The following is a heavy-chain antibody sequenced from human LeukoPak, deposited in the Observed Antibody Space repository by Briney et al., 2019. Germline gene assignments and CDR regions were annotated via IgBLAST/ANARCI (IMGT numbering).Heavy chain of an antibody. CDR2: ISSSGDST. V-gene: IGHV3-23*01. J-gene: IGHJ4*02. Sequence: GGSLRLSCAASGFTFSSYTMNWVRQAPGKGLEWGSAISSSGDSTYYADSVKGRFTISRDNSKNSLYLQMNSLRAEDTAVYYCARDPEPYDSSGYNDYWGQGTLVTVSS. CDR1: GFTFSSYT. D-gene: IGHD3-22*01. CDR3: ARDPEPYDSSGYNDY.